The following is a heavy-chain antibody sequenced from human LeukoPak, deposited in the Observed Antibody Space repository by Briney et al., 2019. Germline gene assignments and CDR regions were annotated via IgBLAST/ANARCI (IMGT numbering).Heavy chain of an antibody. CDR2: IGGTAGNT. CDR3: AREWSAFDI. V-gene: IGHV3-11*04. D-gene: IGHD2-8*01. CDR1: GRTFTEHY. Sequence: GGPLRLSCAASGRTFTEHYMHWIRQAPGKGLEWVSFIGGTAGNTYYADSVKGRFTISRDNAKNSLYLQMNSLRAEDTAVYYCAREWSAFDIWGQGTMVTVSS. J-gene: IGHJ3*02.